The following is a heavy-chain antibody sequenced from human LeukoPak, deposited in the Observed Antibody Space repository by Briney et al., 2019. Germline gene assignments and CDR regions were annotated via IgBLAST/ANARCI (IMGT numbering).Heavy chain of an antibody. J-gene: IGHJ4*02. V-gene: IGHV3-53*01. D-gene: IGHD2-15*01. CDR1: GFTVSSSY. Sequence: PGGSLRLSCAASGFTVSSSYMYWVRQAPGKGLEWVSFFYRGDSTYYAESVRGRFTISRVNSKNTLYLLMNSLIPEDTAVYYCAREVVSTPSYFDSWGQGTLVTVSS. CDR2: FYRGDST. CDR3: AREVVSTPSYFDS.